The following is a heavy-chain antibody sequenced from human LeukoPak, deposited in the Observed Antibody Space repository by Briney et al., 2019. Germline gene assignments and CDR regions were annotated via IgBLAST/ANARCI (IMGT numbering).Heavy chain of an antibody. V-gene: IGHV3-23*01. CDR3: ARIMVREDDAFDI. J-gene: IGHJ3*02. CDR2: ISDGGTRT. D-gene: IGHD3-10*01. Sequence: GGSLRLSCVASGFTFSSYGMHWVRQAPGKGLDWVSAISDGGTRTYYADSVKGRFTISRDNSKNTLYLQMHSLTAEDTALYYCARIMVREDDAFDIWGQGTMVTVSS. CDR1: GFTFSSYG.